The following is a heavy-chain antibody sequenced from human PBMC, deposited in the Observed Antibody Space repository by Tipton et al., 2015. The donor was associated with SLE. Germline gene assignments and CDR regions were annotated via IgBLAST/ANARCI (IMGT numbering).Heavy chain of an antibody. CDR1: GFTFSDYH. D-gene: IGHD2-2*01. CDR2: ISSSGSTI. J-gene: IGHJ4*02. CDR3: ARDLGYCSSTNCYDYFDF. V-gene: IGHV3-11*04. Sequence: SLRLSCAASGFTFSDYHMSWIRQAPGKGLEWVSYISSSGSTIYYADSVKGRFTISRDNAKNSLYLQMNSLRAEDTAVYYCARDLGYCSSTNCYDYFDFWGQGTLVTVSP.